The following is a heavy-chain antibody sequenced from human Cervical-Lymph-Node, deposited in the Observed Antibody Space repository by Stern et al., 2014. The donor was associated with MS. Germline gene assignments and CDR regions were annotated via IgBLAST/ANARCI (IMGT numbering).Heavy chain of an antibody. CDR2: IWYDGSNK. Sequence: VQLVESGGGVVQPGRSLRLSCAASGFTFSSYGMHWVRQAPGKGLAWVAVIWYDGSNKYYAGSVKGRFAIARGGSKNTLYLQMNSLRAEDTAVYYCARREWELLTLDYYGMDVWGQGTTVTVSS. J-gene: IGHJ6*02. D-gene: IGHD1-26*01. CDR1: GFTFSSYG. V-gene: IGHV3-33*01. CDR3: ARREWELLTLDYYGMDV.